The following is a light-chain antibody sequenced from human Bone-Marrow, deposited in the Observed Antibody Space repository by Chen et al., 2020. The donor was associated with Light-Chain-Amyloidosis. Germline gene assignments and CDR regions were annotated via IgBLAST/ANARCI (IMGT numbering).Light chain of an antibody. CDR1: NIGSTS. V-gene: IGLV3-21*02. J-gene: IGLJ3*02. CDR3: QVWDRSSDRPV. Sequence: SYVLTQQSSVSVAPGQTATIACGGNNIGSTSVHWYQQTPGQAPLLVVYDDSVRPSGIPERLSGSNSGNTATLTISRVEAGDEADYYCQVWDRSSDRPVFGGGTKLTVL. CDR2: DDS.